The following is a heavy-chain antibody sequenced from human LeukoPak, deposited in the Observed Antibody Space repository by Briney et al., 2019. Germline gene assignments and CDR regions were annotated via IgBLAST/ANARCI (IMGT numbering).Heavy chain of an antibody. CDR3: ARGPQTDAFDI. J-gene: IGHJ3*02. V-gene: IGHV3-66*01. Sequence: PGGSLRLSCAASGFTVSSNYMSWVRQAPGKGLEWVSVFYSGGSTYYADSVKGRFTISRDNFKNTLYLQMNSLRAEDTAVYYCARGPQTDAFDIWGQGTMVTVSS. CDR2: FYSGGST. CDR1: GFTVSSNY.